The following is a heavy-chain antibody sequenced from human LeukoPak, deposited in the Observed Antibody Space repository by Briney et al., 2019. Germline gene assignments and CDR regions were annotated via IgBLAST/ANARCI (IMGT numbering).Heavy chain of an antibody. CDR1: EFSFSDYY. D-gene: IGHD2-8*01. CDR2: ISNSGATI. CDR3: ARGLVNGATAGTYFDY. J-gene: IGHJ4*02. V-gene: IGHV3-11*01. Sequence: GGSLRLSCAASEFSFSDYYMTWTRQAPGKGLEWVSYISNSGATIYFADSVKGRFRISRDNAKNLLYLQMNSLRVDDTAVYYCARGLVNGATAGTYFDYWGQGTLVTVSS.